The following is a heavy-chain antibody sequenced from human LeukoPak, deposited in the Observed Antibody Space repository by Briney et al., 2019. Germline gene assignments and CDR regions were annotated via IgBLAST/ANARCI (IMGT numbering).Heavy chain of an antibody. J-gene: IGHJ4*02. CDR2: INPNSGGT. Sequence: ASVKVSCKASGYPFTDYYMYRVRQAPGQGLEWMGWINPNSGGTNYAQNFQGRVTMTRDTSINTAYMELSRLRSDDTAVYYCARNMYTSGWTTGYWGQGTLVTVSS. CDR3: ARNMYTSGWTTGY. CDR1: GYPFTDYY. D-gene: IGHD6-19*01. V-gene: IGHV1-2*02.